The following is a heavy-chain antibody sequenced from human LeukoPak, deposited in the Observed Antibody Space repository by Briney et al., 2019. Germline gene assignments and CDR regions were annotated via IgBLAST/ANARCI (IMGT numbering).Heavy chain of an antibody. CDR2: ISSSSSYI. J-gene: IGHJ6*03. Sequence: GGSLRLSCAASGFTFSSYSMNWVRQAPGKGLEWVSSISSSSSYIYYADSVKGRFTISRDNAKNSLYLQMNSLRAEDTAVYYRARGQWLRVYYYYMDVWGKGTTVTVSS. CDR3: ARGQWLRVYYYYMDV. V-gene: IGHV3-21*01. D-gene: IGHD5-12*01. CDR1: GFTFSSYS.